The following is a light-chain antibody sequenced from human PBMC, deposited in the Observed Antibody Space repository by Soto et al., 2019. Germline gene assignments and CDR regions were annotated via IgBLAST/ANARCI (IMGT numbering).Light chain of an antibody. V-gene: IGKV1-27*01. CDR3: QKYSSAPFT. Sequence: DIQMTQSPSSLSASVGDRVTITCRASQGISNHLGWYRQKPGQVPELLIYAASLLESGVPSRFSGSGSGTNLTLTVSRLEPEDLATYYSQKYSSAPFTFGPGTKVHI. CDR1: QGISNH. CDR2: AAS. J-gene: IGKJ3*01.